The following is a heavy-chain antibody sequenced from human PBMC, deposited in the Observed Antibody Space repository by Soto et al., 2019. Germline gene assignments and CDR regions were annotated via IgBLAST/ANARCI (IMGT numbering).Heavy chain of an antibody. CDR3: ARGPPAMLAVEPTAAGGSGTDAFDI. CDR1: GGCVSSGDFS. J-gene: IGHJ3*02. Sequence: QLQLQESGSGLVKPSQTLSLICGVSGGCVSSGDFSWSWIRQPPGKGLEWIGHTYHSGNSKYNPSLRSRGTISLDTSKNEFSLKLRSVTAADTAVYYCARGPPAMLAVEPTAAGGSGTDAFDIWGQGTMVTVSS. D-gene: IGHD2-2*01. CDR2: TYHSGNS. V-gene: IGHV4-30-2*01.